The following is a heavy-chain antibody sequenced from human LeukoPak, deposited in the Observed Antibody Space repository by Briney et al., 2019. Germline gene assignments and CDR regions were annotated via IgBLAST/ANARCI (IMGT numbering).Heavy chain of an antibody. Sequence: GGSLRLSCAASEFTSSDYWIHWVRQAPGEGLVWVSRIDTDGSTTNYADSVKGRFTVSRDNAKNSLYLQMNSLRAEDTAVYYCARDPSSSVAEYFQHWGQGTLVTVSS. CDR2: IDTDGSTT. J-gene: IGHJ1*01. V-gene: IGHV3-74*01. CDR3: ARDPSSSVAEYFQH. CDR1: EFTSSDYW. D-gene: IGHD6-6*01.